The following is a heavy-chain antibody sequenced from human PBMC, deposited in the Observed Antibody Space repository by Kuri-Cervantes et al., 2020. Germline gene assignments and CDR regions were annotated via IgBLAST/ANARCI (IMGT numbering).Heavy chain of an antibody. CDR3: AGGYRAMVRGVIGY. D-gene: IGHD3-10*01. J-gene: IGHJ4*02. V-gene: IGHV4-59*01. CDR1: GDSTSSFY. CDR2: IYNSGST. Sequence: SETLSLTCTVSGDSTSSFYYSWLRQPPGKGLEWIGYIYNSGSTNYNPSLKSRVTISLDAFRNQFSLELTSVTAGDTAVYYCAGGYRAMVRGVIGYWGQGTLVTVSS.